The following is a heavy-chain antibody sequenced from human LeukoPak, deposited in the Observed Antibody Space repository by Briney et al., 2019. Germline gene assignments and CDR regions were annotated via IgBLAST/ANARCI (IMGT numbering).Heavy chain of an antibody. J-gene: IGHJ6*03. CDR2: IYYSGST. CDR3: AHSPPDYYYYMDV. CDR1: GGSISSHY. Sequence: SETLSLTCTVSGGSISSHYWSWIRQPPGKGLEWIGYIYYSGSTNYNPSLKSRVTISVDTSKNQFSLKLSSVTAADTAVYYCAHSPPDYYYYMDVWGEGTTVTVSS. V-gene: IGHV4-59*11.